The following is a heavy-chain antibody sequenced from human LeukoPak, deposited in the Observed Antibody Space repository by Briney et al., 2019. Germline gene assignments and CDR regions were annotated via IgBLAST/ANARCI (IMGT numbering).Heavy chain of an antibody. Sequence: PGGSLRLSCAASGFTFSSYGMHWVRQAPGKGLEWVAVIWYDGSNKYYADSVKGRFTISRDNSKNTLYLQMNSLRAEDTAVYYCSTTYSSSWYLTAGAFDIWGQGTMVTVSS. CDR2: IWYDGSNK. V-gene: IGHV3-33*01. J-gene: IGHJ3*02. D-gene: IGHD6-13*01. CDR3: STTYSSSWYLTAGAFDI. CDR1: GFTFSSYG.